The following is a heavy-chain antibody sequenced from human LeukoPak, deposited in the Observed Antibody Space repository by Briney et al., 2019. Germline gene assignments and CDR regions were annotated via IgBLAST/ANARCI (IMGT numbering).Heavy chain of an antibody. J-gene: IGHJ4*02. CDR2: IIPIFGTA. V-gene: IGHV1-69*13. D-gene: IGHD3-10*01. CDR3: AREGESYGSGSYYNGYYFDY. CDR1: GGTFSSYA. Sequence: GASVKVSCKASGGTFSSYAISWVRQAPGQGLEWMGGIIPIFGTANYAQKFQGRVTITADESTSTAYMELSSLRSEDTAVYYCAREGESYGSGSYYNGYYFDYWGQGTLVTVSS.